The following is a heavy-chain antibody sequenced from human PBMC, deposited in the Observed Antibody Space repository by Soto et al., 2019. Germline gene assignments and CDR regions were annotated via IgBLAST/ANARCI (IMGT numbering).Heavy chain of an antibody. V-gene: IGHV1-18*01. Sequence: ASVKVSCKASGYTFTSYGISWVRQAPGQGLEWMGWISAYNGNTNYAQKLQGRVTMTTDTSTSTAYMELRSLRSDDTAVYYCARDQSFGDYGVSYYYFDYWAHGTLXTV. D-gene: IGHD4-17*01. J-gene: IGHJ4*01. CDR1: GYTFTSYG. CDR2: ISAYNGNT. CDR3: ARDQSFGDYGVSYYYFDY.